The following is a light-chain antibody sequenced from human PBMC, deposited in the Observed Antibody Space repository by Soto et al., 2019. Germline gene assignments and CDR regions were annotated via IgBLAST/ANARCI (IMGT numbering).Light chain of an antibody. CDR3: NSYTTNITWV. Sequence: QSALTQPGSVSGSPGQSITISCTGTSSDVGSSKYVSWYQQHPGKAPKLMIYEVSNRPSGVSNRFSGSKSGNTASLTISGLQAEDEADYYCNSYTTNITWVFGGGTKVTVL. J-gene: IGLJ3*02. V-gene: IGLV2-14*01. CDR1: SSDVGSSKY. CDR2: EVS.